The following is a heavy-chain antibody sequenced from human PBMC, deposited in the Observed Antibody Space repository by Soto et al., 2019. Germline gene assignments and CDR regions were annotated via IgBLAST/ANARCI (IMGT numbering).Heavy chain of an antibody. CDR2: MNPNSGNT. Sequence: ASVKVSCKASGYTFTSYDINWVRQATGQGLEWMGWMNPNSGNTGYAQKFQGRVTMTRNTSISTAYMELSSLRSEDTAVYYCARGSIAARWGWFDPWGQGTLVTVSS. CDR3: ARGSIAARWGWFDP. V-gene: IGHV1-8*01. CDR1: GYTFTSYD. D-gene: IGHD6-6*01. J-gene: IGHJ5*02.